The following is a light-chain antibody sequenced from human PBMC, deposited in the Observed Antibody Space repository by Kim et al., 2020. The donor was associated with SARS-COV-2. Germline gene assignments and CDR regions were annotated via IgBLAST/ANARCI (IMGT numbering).Light chain of an antibody. V-gene: IGLV1-44*01. CDR3: ASWDNGLNARV. CDR1: SSNIASNT. Sequence: QSVLTQPPSASGTPGQRVTISCSGSSSNIASNTINWYQQLPGRAPKLLIHSSNQRPSGVPDRFSGSKSVTSGSLAISGLQSEDEADYYCASWDNGLNARVFRGGTKLTVL. J-gene: IGLJ3*02. CDR2: SSN.